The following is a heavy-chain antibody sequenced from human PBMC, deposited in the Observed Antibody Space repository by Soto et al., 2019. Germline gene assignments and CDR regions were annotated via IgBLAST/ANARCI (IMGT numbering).Heavy chain of an antibody. CDR2: ISAYNGNT. D-gene: IGHD6-13*01. CDR1: GYTFTSYG. Sequence: ASVKVSCKASGYTFTSYGISWVRQAPGQGLEWMGWISAYNGNTNYAQKLQGRVTMTTDTSTSTAYMELRSLRSDDTAVYYCARDQFSWYLGWFDPWGQGTLVTVSS. CDR3: ARDQFSWYLGWFDP. V-gene: IGHV1-18*01. J-gene: IGHJ5*02.